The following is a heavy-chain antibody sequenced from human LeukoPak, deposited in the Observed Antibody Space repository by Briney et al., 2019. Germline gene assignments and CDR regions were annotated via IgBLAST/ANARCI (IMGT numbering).Heavy chain of an antibody. D-gene: IGHD6-6*01. J-gene: IGHJ4*02. CDR3: ARDWEARLDY. Sequence: GGSLRLSCAASGFTFSNYNMNWVRQAPGKGLEWISYISSSSTVIYYADSVKGRFTISRDNAKNSLYLQMNSLRAEDTAVYYCARDWEARLDYWGQGTLVTVSS. CDR2: ISSSSTVI. V-gene: IGHV3-48*04. CDR1: GFTFSNYN.